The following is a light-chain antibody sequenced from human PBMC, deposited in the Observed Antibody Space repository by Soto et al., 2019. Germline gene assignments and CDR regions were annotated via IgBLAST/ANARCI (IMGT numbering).Light chain of an antibody. CDR1: SGSVSTSYY. Sequence: QTVVTQEPSFSVSPGRTVTLTCGLTSGSVSTSYYPSWYQQTPGQAPRTLIYSTNTRSSGVPDRFSGSILGNKAALTITGAQADDESHYYCGLYMGSGINVFGSGTQLTVL. V-gene: IGLV8-61*01. J-gene: IGLJ6*01. CDR2: STN. CDR3: GLYMGSGINV.